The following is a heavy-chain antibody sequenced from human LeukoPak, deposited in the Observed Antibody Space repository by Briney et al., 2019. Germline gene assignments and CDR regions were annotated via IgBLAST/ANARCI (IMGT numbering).Heavy chain of an antibody. V-gene: IGHV1-18*01. CDR2: ISAYNGNT. CDR3: ARDWERYCSSTSCYTESAFDI. J-gene: IGHJ3*02. CDR1: GYTFTSYG. D-gene: IGHD2-2*02. Sequence: ASVKVSCKASGYTFTSYGISWVRQAPGQGLEWVGWISAYNGNTNYAQKLQGRVTMTTDTSTSTAYMELRSLRSDDTAVYYCARDWERYCSSTSCYTESAFDIWGQGTMVTVSS.